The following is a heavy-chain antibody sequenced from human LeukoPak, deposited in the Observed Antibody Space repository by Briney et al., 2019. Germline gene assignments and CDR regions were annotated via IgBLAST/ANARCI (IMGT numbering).Heavy chain of an antibody. CDR2: INAGNGNT. D-gene: IGHD5-12*01. J-gene: IGHJ6*03. CDR1: GYTFTSYA. V-gene: IGHV1-3*03. CDR3: ARGRLVATITGYYYYYMDV. Sequence: ASVKVSCKASGYTFTSYAMHWVRQAPGQRLEWMGWINAGNGNTKYSQEFQGRVTITRDTPASTAYMELSSLRSEDMAVYYCARGRLVATITGYYYYYMDVWGKGTTVTVSS.